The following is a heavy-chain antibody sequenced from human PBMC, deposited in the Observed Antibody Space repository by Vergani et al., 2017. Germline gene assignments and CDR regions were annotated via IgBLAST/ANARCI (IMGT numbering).Heavy chain of an antibody. J-gene: IGHJ4*02. CDR2: IIPILGIA. D-gene: IGHD5-18*01. CDR1: GGTFSSYA. Sequence: QVQLVQSGAEVKKPGASVKVSCKASGGTFSSYAISWVRQAPGQGLEWMGRIIPILGIANYAQKFQGRVTITAEKSTSTAYMELSSLRSEDTAVYYCARVDTAMGFDYWGQGTLVTVSS. CDR3: ARVDTAMGFDY. V-gene: IGHV1-69*04.